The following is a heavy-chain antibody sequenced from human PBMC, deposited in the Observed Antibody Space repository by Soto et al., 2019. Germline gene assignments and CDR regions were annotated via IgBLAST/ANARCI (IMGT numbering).Heavy chain of an antibody. CDR1: GFTFSSYW. D-gene: IGHD1-7*01. J-gene: IGHJ4*02. Sequence: EVQLVESGGGLVQPGGSLRLSCVASGFTFSSYWMHWVRQSPGKGLVWVERINSDGSSTSYAESVRGRFTISRDNAKNTVYLQMNRLKGEDTGVFYCVRDLFNWNYVAWYWGQGSRVTVSS. CDR2: INSDGSST. CDR3: VRDLFNWNYVAWY. V-gene: IGHV3-74*01.